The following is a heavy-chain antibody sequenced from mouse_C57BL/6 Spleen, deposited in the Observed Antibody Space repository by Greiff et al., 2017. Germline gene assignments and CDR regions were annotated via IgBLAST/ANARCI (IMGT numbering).Heavy chain of an antibody. J-gene: IGHJ2*01. CDR3: ARAQGDFDD. CDR2: IRNKANGYTT. V-gene: IGHV7-3*01. Sequence: DVKLVESGGGLVQPGGSLSLSCAASGFTFTDYYMSWVRQPPGQALEWLGFIRNKANGYTTEYSASVKGRFTISRDTSQSILYLQMNALRAEDSATYYCARAQGDFDDWGQGTTLTVSS. CDR1: GFTFTDYY.